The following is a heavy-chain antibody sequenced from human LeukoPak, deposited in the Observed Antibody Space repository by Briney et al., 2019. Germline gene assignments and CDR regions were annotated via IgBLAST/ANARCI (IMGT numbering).Heavy chain of an antibody. Sequence: GGSLRLSCAASGYTFSTYGMTWVRQAPGKGPEGVSGINGNGETKKYADSVKGRLTISRDNSKNTLYLQMSSLRPADTAVYYCARGGTSTSSLIINDYWGQGTLVTVSS. V-gene: IGHV3-23*01. CDR3: ARGGTSTSSLIINDY. D-gene: IGHD6-6*01. CDR2: INGNGETK. J-gene: IGHJ4*02. CDR1: GYTFSTYG.